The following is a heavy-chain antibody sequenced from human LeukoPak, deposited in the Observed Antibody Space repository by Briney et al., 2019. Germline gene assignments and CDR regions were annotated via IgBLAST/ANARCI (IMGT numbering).Heavy chain of an antibody. D-gene: IGHD4-23*01. CDR1: GGSFSGYY. CDR3: ARVLRGTVAPPRQNYYYYYMDV. Sequence: SETLPLTCAVYGGSFSGYYWSWIRQPPGKGLEWIGEINHSGSTNYNPSLKSRVTISVDTSKNQFSLKLSSVTAADTAVYYCARVLRGTVAPPRQNYYYYYMDVWGKGTTVTVSS. J-gene: IGHJ6*03. V-gene: IGHV4-34*01. CDR2: INHSGST.